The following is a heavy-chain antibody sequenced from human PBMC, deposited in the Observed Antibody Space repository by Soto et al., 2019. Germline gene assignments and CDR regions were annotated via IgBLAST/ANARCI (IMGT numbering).Heavy chain of an antibody. V-gene: IGHV3-64D*08. J-gene: IGHJ4*02. CDR2: ISSNGGST. CDR3: VKDHGPYLDYFDS. Sequence: TXXSLRLSFSASGFTFSSYAMHWVRQAPGKGLEYVSAISSNGGSTYYADSVKGRFTISRDNSKNTLYLQMSSLRAEDTAVYYCVKDHGPYLDYFDSWGLGTLVTVSS. D-gene: IGHD3-10*01. CDR1: GFTFSSYA.